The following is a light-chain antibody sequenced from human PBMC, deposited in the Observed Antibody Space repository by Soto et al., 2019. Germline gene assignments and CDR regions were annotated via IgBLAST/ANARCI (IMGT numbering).Light chain of an antibody. Sequence: QSALTQPASVSGSPGQSITISCTGTSSDVGGYNYVSWYQQHPGKAPKLMISEVSNRPSGVSDRFSGSKSGNTASLTISGLQPEDGADYYCASFTFRNSWVFGGGTKLTVL. CDR2: EVS. CDR1: SSDVGGYNY. J-gene: IGLJ2*01. V-gene: IGLV2-14*01. CDR3: ASFTFRNSWV.